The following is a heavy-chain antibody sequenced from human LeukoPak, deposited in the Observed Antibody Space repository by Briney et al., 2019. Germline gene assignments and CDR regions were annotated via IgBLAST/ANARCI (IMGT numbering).Heavy chain of an antibody. Sequence: GGSLRLSCAASGFTFSSYGMHWVRQAPGKGLEWVSAISGSGGSTYYADSVKGRFTISRDNSKNTLYLQMNSLRAEDTAVYYCAKRKAGGYYYDSSGYGAFDIWGQGTMVTVSS. D-gene: IGHD3-22*01. CDR1: GFTFSSYG. CDR3: AKRKAGGYYYDSSGYGAFDI. V-gene: IGHV3-23*01. CDR2: ISGSGGST. J-gene: IGHJ3*02.